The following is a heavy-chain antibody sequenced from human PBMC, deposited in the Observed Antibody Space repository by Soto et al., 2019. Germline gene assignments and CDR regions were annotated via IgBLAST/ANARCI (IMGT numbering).Heavy chain of an antibody. V-gene: IGHV4-39*01. CDR1: GGSISSSSYY. CDR2: IYYSGST. D-gene: IGHD6-19*01. Sequence: SETLSLTCTVSGGSISSSSYYWGWIRQPPGKGLEWIGSIYYSGSTYYNPSLKSRVTISVDTSKNQFSLKLSSVTAADTAVYYCARPAVAGAYNWFDPWGQGTLVTVSS. CDR3: ARPAVAGAYNWFDP. J-gene: IGHJ5*02.